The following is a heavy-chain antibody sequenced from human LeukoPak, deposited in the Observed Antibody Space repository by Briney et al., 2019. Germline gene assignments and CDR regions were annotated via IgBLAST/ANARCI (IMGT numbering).Heavy chain of an antibody. J-gene: IGHJ4*02. Sequence: PGGSLRLSCAASGFIFSDSTIHWVRQASGKGLEWLGRIRTNTHNYATAYAASLKGRSTIFRDDSRNMAYLQLNSLKTEDTALYYCSRRGDYDFDYWGQGTLVTVSS. V-gene: IGHV3-73*01. CDR1: GFIFSDST. CDR2: IRTNTHNYAT. CDR3: SRRGDYDFDY. D-gene: IGHD4-17*01.